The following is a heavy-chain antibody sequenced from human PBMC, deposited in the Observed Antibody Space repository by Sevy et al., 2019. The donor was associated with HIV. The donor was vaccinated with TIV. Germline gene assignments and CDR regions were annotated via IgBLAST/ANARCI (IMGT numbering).Heavy chain of an antibody. Sequence: GGSLRLSCTASGYTFSAYWMSWVRQAPGKGLEWVANIKRDGSEKYYVDSVRGRFTISRDNAKNSLYLQMNRLTSDDTAVYFCARDCSSSTCLWGLDVWGQGTTVTVSS. CDR2: IKRDGSEK. V-gene: IGHV3-7*03. CDR1: GYTFSAYW. D-gene: IGHD2-2*01. J-gene: IGHJ6*02. CDR3: ARDCSSSTCLWGLDV.